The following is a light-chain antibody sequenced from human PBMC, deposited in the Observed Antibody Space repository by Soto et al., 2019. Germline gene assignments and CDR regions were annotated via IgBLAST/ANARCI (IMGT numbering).Light chain of an antibody. CDR3: VLYMGSGSVV. CDR1: SGSVSTSYY. Sequence: QAVVTQEPSLSVSPGGTVTLTCGLSSGSVSTSYYPSWYQQTPGQAPRTLIYNTNSRSSGVPDRFSGSILGNNAALTITGAQADDESDYYCVLYMGSGSVVFGGGTKLTVL. J-gene: IGLJ2*01. CDR2: NTN. V-gene: IGLV8-61*01.